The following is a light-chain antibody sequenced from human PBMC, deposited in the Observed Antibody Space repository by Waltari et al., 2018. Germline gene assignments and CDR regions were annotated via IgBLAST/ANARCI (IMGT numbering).Light chain of an antibody. CDR2: KEL. V-gene: IGLV3-25*03. CDR1: ALPKLY. CDR3: QSADSSGTYV. J-gene: IGLJ1*01. Sequence: SYELTQPPSISVSPGQTARITCSGDALPKLYAYWYQQKPGQAPLLLIYKELERPSGSPGRFSRSNAGTTGTLTISGVQAEDEADYYCQSADSSGTYVFGLGTKVTVL.